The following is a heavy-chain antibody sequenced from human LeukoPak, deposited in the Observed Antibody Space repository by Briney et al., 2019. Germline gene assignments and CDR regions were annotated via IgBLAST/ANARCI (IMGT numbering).Heavy chain of an antibody. CDR1: GGSISSYY. V-gene: IGHV4-4*07. CDR2: IYTSGST. D-gene: IGHD3-3*01. CDR3: ARAQQSPYYDFWSGYPDYCYYGMDV. Sequence: SETLSLTCTVSGGSISSYYWSWIRQPAGKGLEWIGRIYTSGSTNYNPSLKSRVTMSVDTSKNQFSLKLSSVTAADTAVYYCARAQQSPYYDFWSGYPDYCYYGMDVWGQGTTVTVSS. J-gene: IGHJ6*02.